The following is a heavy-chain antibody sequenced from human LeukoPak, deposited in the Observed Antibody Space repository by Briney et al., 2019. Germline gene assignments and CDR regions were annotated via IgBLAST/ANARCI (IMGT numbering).Heavy chain of an antibody. CDR3: ARERRFNWNDAHYYYYMDV. Sequence: SETLSLTCTVSGGSISSGSYYWSWIRQPAGKGLEWIGRIYTSGSTNYNPSLKSRVTISVDTSKNQFSLKLTSVTAADTAVYYCARERRFNWNDAHYYYYMDVWGKGTTVTVSS. V-gene: IGHV4-61*02. CDR2: IYTSGST. J-gene: IGHJ6*03. D-gene: IGHD1-20*01. CDR1: GGSISSGSYY.